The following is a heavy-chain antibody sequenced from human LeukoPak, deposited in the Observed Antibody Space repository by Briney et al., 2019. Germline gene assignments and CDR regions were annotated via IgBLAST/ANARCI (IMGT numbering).Heavy chain of an antibody. J-gene: IGHJ5*02. CDR2: IYYSGST. CDR3: ARVQVVAVGDCGFDP. Sequence: SETLSLTCTVSGGSISSSSYYWGWIRQPPGKGLEWIGSIYYSGSTYYNPSLKSRVTISVDTSKNQFSLKLSSVTAADTAVYYCARVQVVAVGDCGFDPWGQGTLVTVSS. V-gene: IGHV4-39*07. CDR1: GGSISSSSYY. D-gene: IGHD2-15*01.